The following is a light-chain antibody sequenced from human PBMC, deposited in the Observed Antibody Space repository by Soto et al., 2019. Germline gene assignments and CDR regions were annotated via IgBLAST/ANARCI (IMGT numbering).Light chain of an antibody. CDR1: SSDVGAYNY. CDR3: CSYTSISTLV. CDR2: DVS. J-gene: IGLJ2*01. Sequence: QSVLTQPRSVSGSPGQSVTISCTGTSSDVGAYNYVSWYLQHPGKAPKLMIYDVSKRPSGVPDRFSGSKSGNTASLTISGLQAEDEADYYCCSYTSISTLVFGGGTKLTVL. V-gene: IGLV2-11*01.